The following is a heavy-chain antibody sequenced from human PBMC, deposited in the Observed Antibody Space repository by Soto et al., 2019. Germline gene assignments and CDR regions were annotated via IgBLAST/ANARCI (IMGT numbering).Heavy chain of an antibody. CDR1: GFIFSSYG. Sequence: QVQLVESGGGVVQPGRSPRLSCAASGFIFSSYGMHWARQAPGKGLEWVAVISKDGSNKYYADSVKGRFTISRDNSKNTLYLQMDSLRTEDTAVYYCAKGHTSSWYYYYGMDVWGQGTTVTVSS. CDR3: AKGHTSSWYYYYGMDV. J-gene: IGHJ6*02. V-gene: IGHV3-30*18. CDR2: ISKDGSNK. D-gene: IGHD2-15*01.